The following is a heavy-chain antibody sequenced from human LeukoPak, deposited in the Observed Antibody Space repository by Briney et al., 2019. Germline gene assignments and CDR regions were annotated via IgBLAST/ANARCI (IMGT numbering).Heavy chain of an antibody. CDR3: AKDQYYYDSSGYSGGFDY. CDR1: GFTFSRYG. CDR2: ISGSGDSK. D-gene: IGHD3-22*01. Sequence: GGPLRLSCGASGFTFSRYGMSWVRQAPGKGLEWVSSISGSGDSKNYADSAKGRFTISRDNSKNTLYLQMNSLRAEDTAVYYCAKDQYYYDSSGYSGGFDYWGQGTLVTVSS. J-gene: IGHJ4*02. V-gene: IGHV3-23*01.